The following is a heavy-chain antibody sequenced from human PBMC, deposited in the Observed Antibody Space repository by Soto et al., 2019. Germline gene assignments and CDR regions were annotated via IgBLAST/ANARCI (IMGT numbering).Heavy chain of an antibody. CDR3: ARVVVAGTNWFDP. V-gene: IGHV4-61*01. Sequence: SETLSLTCTVFGGSVSSSHYYWSWIRQPPGKGLEWIGQIYYSGSTKYNPSLRSRLTISVDMSKNQFSLKLSSVTAADTAIYYCARVVVAGTNWFDPWGQGTLVTVSS. D-gene: IGHD6-19*01. J-gene: IGHJ5*02. CDR1: GGSVSSSHYY. CDR2: IYYSGST.